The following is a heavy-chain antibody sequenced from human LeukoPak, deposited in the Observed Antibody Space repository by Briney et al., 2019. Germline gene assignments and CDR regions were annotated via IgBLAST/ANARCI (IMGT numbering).Heavy chain of an antibody. CDR1: GGSISSYY. D-gene: IGHD3-10*01. CDR2: IYYSGST. CDR3: ARVGTYGSGSYLSWLDY. V-gene: IGHV4-59*01. J-gene: IGHJ4*02. Sequence: SETLSLTCTVSGGSISSYYWSWIRQPPGKGLEWIGYIYYSGSTNYNPSLKSRVTISVDTSKDQFSLKLSSVTAADTAVYYCARVGTYGSGSYLSWLDYWGQGTLVTVSS.